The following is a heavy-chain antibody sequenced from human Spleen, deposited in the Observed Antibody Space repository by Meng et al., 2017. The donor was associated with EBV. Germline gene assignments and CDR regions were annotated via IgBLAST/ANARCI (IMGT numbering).Heavy chain of an antibody. CDR2: INVNNGGT. V-gene: IGHV1-2*06. D-gene: IGHD3-22*01. CDR3: AREADSSGYYSDY. CDR1: GYSFTAYF. Sequence: QVQLVQSGAEVKKPXASVRVSCKASGYSFTAYFVHWVRQAPGQGLEWMGRINVNNGGTNFAQKFQDRVTMTRDTSSRTAYMDLSRLKSDDTAVYYCAREADSSGYYSDYWGQGTLVTVSS. J-gene: IGHJ4*02.